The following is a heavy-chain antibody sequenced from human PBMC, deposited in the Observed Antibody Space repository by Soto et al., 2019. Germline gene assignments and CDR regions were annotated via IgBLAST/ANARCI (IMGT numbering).Heavy chain of an antibody. V-gene: IGHV5-51*07. CDR3: ARHLYDFWSGYSIDY. CDR1: GYSFTSYW. J-gene: IGHJ4*02. CDR2: IYPGDSDT. Sequence: GESLKISCKGSGYSFTSYWIGWVHQMPGKGLEWMGIIYPGDSDTRYSPSFQGQVTISADKSISTAYLQWSSLKASDTAMYYCARHLYDFWSGYSIDYWGQGTLVTVSS. D-gene: IGHD3-3*01.